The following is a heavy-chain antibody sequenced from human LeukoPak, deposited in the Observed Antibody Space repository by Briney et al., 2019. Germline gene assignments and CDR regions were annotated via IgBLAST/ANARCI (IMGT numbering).Heavy chain of an antibody. CDR2: IIPIFGTA. CDR3: ARALRHWGVPAAMKRSFDI. CDR1: GGTFSSYA. Sequence: SVKVSCKASGGTFSSYAISWVRQAPGQGLEWMGGIIPIFGTANYAQKFQGRVTITADESTSTAYMELSSLRSEDTAVYYCARALRHWGVPAAMKRSFDIWGQGTMVTVSS. J-gene: IGHJ3*02. D-gene: IGHD2-2*01. V-gene: IGHV1-69*13.